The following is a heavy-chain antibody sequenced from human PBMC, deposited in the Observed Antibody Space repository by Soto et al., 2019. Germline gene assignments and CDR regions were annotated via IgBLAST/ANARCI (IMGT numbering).Heavy chain of an antibody. CDR3: ARGSTTEKVDS. CDR1: GAPINNGGYF. J-gene: IGHJ4*02. Sequence: PHTLYLPCTVTGAPINNGGYFSHWIRQSPGKCLEWIGHIHNSGSPYNNPSLKSRVTVSADTSKNQFSLKLTSVTAADTAVYYCARGSTTEKVDSWGQGTLVTVS. V-gene: IGHV4-30-4*08. CDR2: IHNSGSP. D-gene: IGHD4-17*01.